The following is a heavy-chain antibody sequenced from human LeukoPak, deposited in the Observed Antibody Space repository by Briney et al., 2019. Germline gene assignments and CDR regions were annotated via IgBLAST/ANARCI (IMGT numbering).Heavy chain of an antibody. Sequence: PSETLSLTCTVSGGSISSGGYYWSWIRQPPGKGLEWIGYIYHSGNTYHNPSLKSRVTISIDRSKNHFSLKLSSVTAADTAVYYCARGGVMRTLVEMATRNAFDIWGQGTMVTVSS. CDR1: GGSISSGGYY. J-gene: IGHJ3*02. V-gene: IGHV4-30-2*01. CDR3: ARGGVMRTLVEMATRNAFDI. CDR2: IYHSGNT. D-gene: IGHD5-24*01.